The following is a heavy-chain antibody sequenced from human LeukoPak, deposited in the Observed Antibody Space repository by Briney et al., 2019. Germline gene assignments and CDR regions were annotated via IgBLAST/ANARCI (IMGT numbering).Heavy chain of an antibody. CDR2: TSYSGST. CDR1: GGSISNFY. J-gene: IGHJ6*02. V-gene: IGHV4-59*12. Sequence: SETLSLTCTVSGGSISNFYWSWIRQPPGKGLEWIGYTSYSGSTNHNPSLKSRVTMSVDTSKNQFSLKLSSVTAADTAVYYCARVNYRYGMDVWGQGTTVTVSS. D-gene: IGHD4-11*01. CDR3: ARVNYRYGMDV.